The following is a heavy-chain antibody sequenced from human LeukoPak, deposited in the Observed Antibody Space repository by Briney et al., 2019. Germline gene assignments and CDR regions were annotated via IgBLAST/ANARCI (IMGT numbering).Heavy chain of an antibody. V-gene: IGHV1-69*04. CDR1: GGTFSSYA. J-gene: IGHJ4*02. Sequence: SVKVSCKASGGTFSSYAISWVRQAPGLGLEWMGRIIPILGIANYAQKFQGRVTITADKSTSTAYMELSSLRSEDTAVYYCARGGTYYYGSGSHTIFDYWGQGTLVTVSS. CDR3: ARGGTYYYGSGSHTIFDY. D-gene: IGHD3-10*01. CDR2: IIPILGIA.